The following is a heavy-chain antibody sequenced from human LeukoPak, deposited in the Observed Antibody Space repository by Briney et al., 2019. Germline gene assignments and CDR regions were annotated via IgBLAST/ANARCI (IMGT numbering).Heavy chain of an antibody. V-gene: IGHV3-21*04. CDR2: ISSSSSYI. Sequence: GGSLRLSCAASGFTFSSYSMNWVRQAPGKGLEWVSSISSSSSYICYADSVKGRFTISRDNAKNSLYLQMSSLRAEDSAVYYCARARSGYFLDYWGQGALVTVSS. D-gene: IGHD3-22*01. CDR1: GFTFSSYS. CDR3: ARARSGYFLDY. J-gene: IGHJ4*02.